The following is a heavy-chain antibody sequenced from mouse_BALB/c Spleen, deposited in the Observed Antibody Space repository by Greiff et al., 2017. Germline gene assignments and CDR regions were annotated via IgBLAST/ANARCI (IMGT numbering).Heavy chain of an antibody. Sequence: EVKLQESGPGLVKPSQSLSLTCTVTGYSITSNYARRWIQQFPGNKLEWMGNISYSGSTSYNPSLKSRISITRDTSKNQFFLQLNSVTTEDTATYYCARGPYGWFAYWGQGTLVTVSA. CDR1: GYSITSNYA. V-gene: IGHV3-2*02. CDR3: ARGPYGWFAY. CDR2: ISYSGST. D-gene: IGHD1-1*01. J-gene: IGHJ3*01.